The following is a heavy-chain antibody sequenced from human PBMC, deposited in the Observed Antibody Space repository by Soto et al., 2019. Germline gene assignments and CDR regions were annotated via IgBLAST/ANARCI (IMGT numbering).Heavy chain of an antibody. V-gene: IGHV3-66*01. CDR2: IFGAGRT. Sequence: EVQLVESGGGLVQPGGSLRLSCAASGFTVGNNYMSWVRQAPTKGLEWLSVIFGAGRTYYADSVKGRFTVSRDSSEKTLFLQINNLRAEDTAVYYCAGDPFQGFGSWGHGTLVTVSS. CDR1: GFTVGNNY. J-gene: IGHJ5*01. CDR3: AGDPFQGFGS.